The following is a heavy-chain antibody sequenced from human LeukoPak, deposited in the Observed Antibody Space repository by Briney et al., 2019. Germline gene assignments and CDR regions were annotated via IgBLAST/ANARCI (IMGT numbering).Heavy chain of an antibody. CDR2: IREERGQE. D-gene: IGHD3-22*01. Sequence: GGSLRLSCVASGLTVSNHWMSWVRQAPGKGLEWVANIREERGQEYYVDSVKGRFTISKNSAKNSLYLQMNSLRAEDTAVYYCARDGDYYDSSGYDYWGQGTLVTVSS. J-gene: IGHJ4*02. CDR3: ARDGDYYDSSGYDY. CDR1: GLTVSNHW. V-gene: IGHV3-7*01.